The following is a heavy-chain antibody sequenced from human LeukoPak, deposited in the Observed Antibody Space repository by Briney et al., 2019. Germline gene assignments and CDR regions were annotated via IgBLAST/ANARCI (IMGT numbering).Heavy chain of an antibody. CDR2: IIPILGIA. Sequence: ASVKDSCKASGGTFSSYTISWVRQAPGQGLEWMGRIIPILGIANYAQKFQGRVTITADKSTSTAYMELSSLRSEDTAVYYCARGPSLGYFDYWGQGTLVTVSS. CDR1: GGTFSSYT. J-gene: IGHJ4*02. CDR3: ARGPSLGYFDY. V-gene: IGHV1-69*02.